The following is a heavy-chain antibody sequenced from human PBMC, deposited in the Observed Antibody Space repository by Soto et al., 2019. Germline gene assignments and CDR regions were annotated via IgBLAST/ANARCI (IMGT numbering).Heavy chain of an antibody. Sequence: PSETLSLTCTVSGGSISSYYWSWIRQPPGKGLEWIGYIYYSGSTNYNPSLKSRVTISVDTSKNQFSLKLSSVTAADTAVYYCARLPRFNYYYYGMDVWGQRTTVTVSS. CDR1: GGSISSYY. CDR3: ARLPRFNYYYYGMDV. J-gene: IGHJ6*02. V-gene: IGHV4-59*08. CDR2: IYYSGST. D-gene: IGHD3-3*01.